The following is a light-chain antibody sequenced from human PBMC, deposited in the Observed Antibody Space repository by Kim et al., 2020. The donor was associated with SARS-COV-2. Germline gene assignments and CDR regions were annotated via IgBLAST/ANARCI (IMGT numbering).Light chain of an antibody. J-gene: IGKJ1*01. CDR1: QSVSNRY. CDR2: AAT. V-gene: IGKV3-20*01. Sequence: SPGERATRSCRACQSVSNRYLAWDQQKPGQAPRLLIYAATTRATGIPDRFSGSGSGTDFTLAISRLEPEDSAVYYCQQYDNLPRTFGQGTKVDIK. CDR3: QQYDNLPRT.